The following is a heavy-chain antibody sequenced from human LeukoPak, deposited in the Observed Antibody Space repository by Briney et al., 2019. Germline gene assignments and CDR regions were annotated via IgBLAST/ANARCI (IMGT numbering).Heavy chain of an antibody. Sequence: GASVTVSCMPSGYTLTGYFMHWVRPAPGQGLEWMGWINPNSGGTNLEQKSQGRVTMTRDTSISTGYMELSRLRSDDTAVYYCARVGRGSHYYDSSGYLYWGQGTLVTVSS. D-gene: IGHD3-22*01. CDR1: GYTLTGYF. CDR3: ARVGRGSHYYDSSGYLY. V-gene: IGHV1-2*02. CDR2: INPNSGGT. J-gene: IGHJ4*02.